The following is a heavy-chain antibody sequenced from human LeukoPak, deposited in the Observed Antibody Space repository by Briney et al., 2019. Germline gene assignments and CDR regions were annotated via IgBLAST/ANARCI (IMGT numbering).Heavy chain of an antibody. J-gene: IGHJ4*02. CDR2: INHSGST. CDR3: ARGMDTAMVYFDY. V-gene: IGHV4-34*01. CDR1: GGSISGYY. Sequence: SETLSLTCTVSGGSISGYYWSWIRQPPGKGLEWIGEINHSGSTNYNPSLKSRVTISVDTSKNQFSLKLSSVTAADTAVYYCARGMDTAMVYFDYWGQGTLVTVSS. D-gene: IGHD5-18*01.